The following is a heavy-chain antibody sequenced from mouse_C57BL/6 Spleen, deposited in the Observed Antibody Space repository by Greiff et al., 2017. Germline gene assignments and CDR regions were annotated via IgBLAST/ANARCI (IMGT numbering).Heavy chain of an antibody. J-gene: IGHJ1*03. V-gene: IGHV1-59*01. CDR1: GYTFTSYW. CDR3: ARRYGNYYWHCDV. D-gene: IGHD2-1*01. CDR2: IDPSDSYT. Sequence: QVQLQQPGAELVRPGTSVKLSCKASGYTFTSYWMHWVKQRPGQGLEWIGVIDPSDSYTNYNQKFKGKATLTVDTSSSTAYMQLSSLTSEDSAVYYCARRYGNYYWHCDVWGTGTTVTVSS.